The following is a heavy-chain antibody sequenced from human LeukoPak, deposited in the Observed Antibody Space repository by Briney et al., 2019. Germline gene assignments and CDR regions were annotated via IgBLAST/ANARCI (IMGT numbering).Heavy chain of an antibody. D-gene: IGHD4-23*01. J-gene: IGHJ4*02. CDR3: AKDRDYGGAPLSFDY. CDR1: RFTFSSYA. CDR2: ISGSGNST. Sequence: GGSLRLSCAASRFTFSSYAMTWVRQAPGKGLEWVSTISGSGNSTYYADSVKGRFTISRDNSKNTLYLQMNSLRAEDRAVYYCAKDRDYGGAPLSFDYWGQGTLVTVSS. V-gene: IGHV3-23*01.